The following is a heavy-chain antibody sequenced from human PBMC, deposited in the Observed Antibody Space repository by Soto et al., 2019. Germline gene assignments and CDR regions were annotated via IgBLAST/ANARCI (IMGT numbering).Heavy chain of an antibody. J-gene: IGHJ4*02. Sequence: QVQLVQSGAEVKKPGSSVKVSCKASGGTFSRNAINWVRQAPGQGLEWMGGIIPLFGTTNYAQNFQGRVTITADESTNTAYMELSSLRSEDTALYSCARDGAVTVTTTYFDYWGQGTLVRVSS. D-gene: IGHD4-17*01. CDR3: ARDGAVTVTTTYFDY. CDR2: IIPLFGTT. V-gene: IGHV1-69*12. CDR1: GGTFSRNA.